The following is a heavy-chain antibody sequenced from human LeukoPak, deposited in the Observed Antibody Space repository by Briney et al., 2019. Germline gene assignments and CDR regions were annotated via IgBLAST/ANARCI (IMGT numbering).Heavy chain of an antibody. J-gene: IGHJ4*02. CDR1: GFTFSSCA. CDR2: IIGSGERT. CDR3: AKDRGTMFGVVRGVEGFDY. Sequence: PGGSLRLSCAASGFTFSSCAMSWVRQAPGKGLEWVSNIIGSGERTYYADSAKGRFTISRDNSRNTLYLQMDSLRDEDTAVYYCAKDRGTMFGVVRGVEGFDYWGQGTLVTVSS. V-gene: IGHV3-23*01. D-gene: IGHD3-3*01.